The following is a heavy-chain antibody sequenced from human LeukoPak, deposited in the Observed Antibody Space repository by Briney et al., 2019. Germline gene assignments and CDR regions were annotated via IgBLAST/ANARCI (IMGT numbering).Heavy chain of an antibody. D-gene: IGHD6-25*01. J-gene: IGHJ4*02. CDR2: INHSGNT. CDR3: ARVATTTNPPQRPFDY. Sequence: SETLSLTCAVYGGSFSGYYWSWIRQPPEKGLEWIGEINHSGNTNYNPSLKSRVTISVDTSKNQFSLKLSSVTAADTAVYYCARVATTTNPPQRPFDYWGQGTLVTVSS. V-gene: IGHV4-34*01. CDR1: GGSFSGYY.